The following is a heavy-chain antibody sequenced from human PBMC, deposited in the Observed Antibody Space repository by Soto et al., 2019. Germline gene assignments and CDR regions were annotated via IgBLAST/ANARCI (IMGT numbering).Heavy chain of an antibody. V-gene: IGHV3-30*18. J-gene: IGHJ4*02. CDR3: AKVRYSSGWFFDY. Sequence: GGSLRLSCAASGFTFSSYGMHWVRQAPGKGLEWVAVISYDGSNKYYVDSVKGRFTISRDNSKNTLYLQMNSLRAEDTAVYHCAKVRYSSGWFFDYWGQGTLVPVSS. D-gene: IGHD6-19*01. CDR1: GFTFSSYG. CDR2: ISYDGSNK.